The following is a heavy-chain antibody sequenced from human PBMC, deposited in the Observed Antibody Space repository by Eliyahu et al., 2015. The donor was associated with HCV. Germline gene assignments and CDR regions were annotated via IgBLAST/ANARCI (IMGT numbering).Heavy chain of an antibody. J-gene: IGHJ4*02. CDR3: AREGYYASGTMDS. Sequence: QVQLVQSGAEVKESGASVEVSCKASGYTFTGYYLHWVRQAPGQGLEWMGWINPNSGDTNYAQKFQGRVTMTRDTSINTAYMSLSRLTSDDTAAYYCAREGYYASGTMDSWGQGPLVSVSS. V-gene: IGHV1-2*02. D-gene: IGHD3-10*01. CDR1: GYTFTGYY. CDR2: INPNSGDT.